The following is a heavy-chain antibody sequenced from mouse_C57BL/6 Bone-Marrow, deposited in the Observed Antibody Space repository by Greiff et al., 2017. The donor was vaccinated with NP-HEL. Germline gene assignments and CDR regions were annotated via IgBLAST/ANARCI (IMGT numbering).Heavy chain of an antibody. V-gene: IGHV1-80*01. J-gene: IGHJ4*01. CDR3: ARGGIYYYGSSYMMDY. CDR1: GYAFSSYW. CDR2: IYPGDGDT. Sequence: VQLQQSGAELVKPGASVKISCKASGYAFSSYWMNWVKQRPGQGLEWIGQIYPGDGDTNYNGKFKGKATLTADKSSSTAYMQLSSLTSEDSAVYFCARGGIYYYGSSYMMDYWGQGTAVTVSS. D-gene: IGHD1-1*01.